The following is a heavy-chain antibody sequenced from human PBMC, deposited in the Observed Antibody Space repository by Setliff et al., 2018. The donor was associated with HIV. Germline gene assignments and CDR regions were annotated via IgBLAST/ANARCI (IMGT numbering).Heavy chain of an antibody. Sequence: GGSLRLSCVASGFTLSSHEMSWVRQAPGKGLEWVSYISNSGTTIYYADSVKGRFTISRDNGKNSLYLQMNSLRVEDTAVYYCAKDVCSGAYCYAYYYYGMDVWGQGTMVTVSS. J-gene: IGHJ6*02. CDR1: GFTLSSHE. CDR2: ISNSGTTI. V-gene: IGHV3-48*03. CDR3: AKDVCSGAYCYAYYYYGMDV. D-gene: IGHD2-15*01.